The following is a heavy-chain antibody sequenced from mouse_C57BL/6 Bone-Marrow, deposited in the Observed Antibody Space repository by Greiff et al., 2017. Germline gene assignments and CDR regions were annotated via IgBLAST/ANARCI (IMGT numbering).Heavy chain of an antibody. J-gene: IGHJ4*01. Sequence: VQLQQSGPELVKPGASVKMSCKASGYTFTDYNMHWVKQSHGKSLEWIGYINPNNGGTSYNQKFKGKATLTVNKSSSTAYMELRSLTSEDSAVYYCARRYYGSSCAMDYWGQGTSVTVSS. CDR3: ARRYYGSSCAMDY. V-gene: IGHV1-22*01. CDR2: INPNNGGT. CDR1: GYTFTDYN. D-gene: IGHD1-1*01.